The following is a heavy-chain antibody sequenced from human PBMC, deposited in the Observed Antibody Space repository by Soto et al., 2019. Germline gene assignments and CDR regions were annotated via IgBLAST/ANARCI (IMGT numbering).Heavy chain of an antibody. V-gene: IGHV3-23*01. Sequence: GGSLRLSCAASGVRFSSHALSWVRQAPGKGLEWLSVISGSGATTFSADSVKGRFTFSKDSSMNSFYLQMDSLKVDDTAVYYGATLAMAGDTVYYFNGLDVWGQGTTVTVSS. CDR2: ISGSGATT. D-gene: IGHD3-3*02. CDR3: ATLAMAGDTVYYFNGLDV. CDR1: GVRFSSHA. J-gene: IGHJ6*02.